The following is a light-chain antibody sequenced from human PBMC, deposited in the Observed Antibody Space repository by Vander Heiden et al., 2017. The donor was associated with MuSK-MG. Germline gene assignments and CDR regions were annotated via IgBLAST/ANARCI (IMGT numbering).Light chain of an antibody. CDR1: QSVSNY. V-gene: IGKV3-11*01. CDR2: DAS. CDR3: QQGSNWPLST. Sequence: EIVLTQSPTTLSLSPGERATLSCRASQSVSNYLAWYQQKPGQAPRLLIHDASNRATGIPARFSGSGYGTDFTLTISSLEPEDFAVYYCQQGSNWPLSTFDQGTRLEIK. J-gene: IGKJ5*01.